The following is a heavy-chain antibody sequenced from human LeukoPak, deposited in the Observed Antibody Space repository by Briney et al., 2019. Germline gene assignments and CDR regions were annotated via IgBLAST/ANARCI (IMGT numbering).Heavy chain of an antibody. V-gene: IGHV3-21*01. CDR3: ARDLSAAMVPYYFDY. CDR1: GFTFSSYS. J-gene: IGHJ4*02. CDR2: ISSSSSYI. Sequence: GGSLRLSCAASGFTFSSYSMSWVRQAPGKGLEWVSSISSSSSYIYYADSVKGRFTISRDNAKNSLYLQMNSLRAEDTAVYYCARDLSAAMVPYYFDYWGQGTLVTVSS. D-gene: IGHD5-18*01.